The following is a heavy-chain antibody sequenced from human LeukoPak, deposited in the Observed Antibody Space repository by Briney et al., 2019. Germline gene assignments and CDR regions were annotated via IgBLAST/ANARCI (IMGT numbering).Heavy chain of an antibody. J-gene: IGHJ4*02. Sequence: SSETLSLTCTVSGGSISSYYWSWIRQPPGKGLERIGYIYYSGSTNYNPSLKSRVTISVDTSKNQFSLKLSSVTAADTAVYYCARGKTRLHFDYWGQGTLVTVSS. D-gene: IGHD1-7*01. CDR1: GGSISSYY. V-gene: IGHV4-59*01. CDR3: ARGKTRLHFDY. CDR2: IYYSGST.